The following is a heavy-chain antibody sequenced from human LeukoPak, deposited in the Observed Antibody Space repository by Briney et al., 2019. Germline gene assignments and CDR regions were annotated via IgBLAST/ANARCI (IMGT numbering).Heavy chain of an antibody. CDR1: GFTVSSNY. CDR3: ARGGTVTELDY. CDR2: IYSGGST. J-gene: IGHJ4*02. D-gene: IGHD4-17*01. Sequence: GGSLRLFCAVSGFTVSSNYMSWVRQAPGKGLEWVSVIYSGGSTYYADSVKGRFTISRDNSNNTLYLQMNSLRAEDTAVYYCARGGTVTELDYWGQGTLVTVSS. V-gene: IGHV3-53*01.